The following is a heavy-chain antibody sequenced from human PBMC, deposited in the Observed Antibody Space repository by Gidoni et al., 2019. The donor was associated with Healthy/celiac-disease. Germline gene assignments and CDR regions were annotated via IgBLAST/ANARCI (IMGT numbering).Heavy chain of an antibody. CDR3: ARGISGIAARLPSDYYYYMDV. CDR1: GYSFTSYW. CDR2: IYPGDSDT. V-gene: IGHV5-51*01. D-gene: IGHD6-6*01. Sequence: ESLKISCKGSGYSFTSYWIGWVRQMPGKGLKWMGIIYPGDSDTRYSPSFQGQVTISADKSISTVYLQWSSLKASDTAMYYCARGISGIAARLPSDYYYYMDVWGKGTTVTVSS. J-gene: IGHJ6*03.